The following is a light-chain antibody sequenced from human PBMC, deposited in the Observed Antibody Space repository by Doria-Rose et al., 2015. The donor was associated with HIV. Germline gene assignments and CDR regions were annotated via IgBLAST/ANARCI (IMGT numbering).Light chain of an antibody. Sequence: MTQSPATLSVSPGERATLSCRASQGIGSDLAWYQQKPGQAPRLLIYRASIRATGIPPRFTGGGSGTEFSLTISSLQSEDFAVYFCQQCSQWPPYTFGQGTKLEVK. V-gene: IGKV3-15*01. J-gene: IGKJ2*01. CDR1: QGIGSD. CDR2: RAS. CDR3: QQCSQWPPYT.